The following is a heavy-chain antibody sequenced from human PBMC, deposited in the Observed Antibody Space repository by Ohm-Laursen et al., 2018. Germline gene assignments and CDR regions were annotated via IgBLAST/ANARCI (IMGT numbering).Heavy chain of an antibody. CDR3: ARTTGTYYDFWSGSLSAAFDI. CDR2: INHSGST. J-gene: IGHJ3*02. Sequence: SETLSLTCAVYGGSFSGYYWNWIRQPPGKGLGWIGEINHSGSTNYNPSLKSRVTISVDTSKNQFSLKLSSVTAADTAVYYCARTTGTYYDFWSGSLSAAFDIWGQGTMVTVSS. D-gene: IGHD3-3*01. CDR1: GGSFSGYY. V-gene: IGHV4-34*01.